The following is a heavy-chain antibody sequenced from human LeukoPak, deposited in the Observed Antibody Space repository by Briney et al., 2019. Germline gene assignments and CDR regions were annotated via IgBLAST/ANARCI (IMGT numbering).Heavy chain of an antibody. CDR2: INPNSGGT. CDR1: GYTFTGYY. V-gene: IGHV1-2*06. Sequence: WASVKVSCKASGYTFTGYYMHWVRQAPGQGLEWMGRINPNSGGTNYAQKFQGRVTMTRDTSISTAYMELSRLRSDDTAVYYCASSLPITTIVEVWGQGTLVTVSS. D-gene: IGHD3-22*01. CDR3: ASSLPITTIVEV. J-gene: IGHJ4*02.